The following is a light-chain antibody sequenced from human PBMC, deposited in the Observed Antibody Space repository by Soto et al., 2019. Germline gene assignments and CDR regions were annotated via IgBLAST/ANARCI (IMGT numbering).Light chain of an antibody. CDR1: SSNIGAGYD. CDR3: QSYDSSLSGSKV. CDR2: GNS. J-gene: IGLJ1*01. Sequence: QSVLTQPPSVSGAPGQRVTISCTGSSSNIGAGYDVHWYQQLPGTAPKLLIYGNSNRPSGAPDRFSGSKSGTSASLAITGLQAEDEADSYCQSYDSSLSGSKVFGTGTKVTVL. V-gene: IGLV1-40*01.